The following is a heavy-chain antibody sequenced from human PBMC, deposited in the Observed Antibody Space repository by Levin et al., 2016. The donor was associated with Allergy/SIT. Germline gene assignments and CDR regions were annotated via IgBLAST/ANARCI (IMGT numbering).Heavy chain of an antibody. CDR2: ISGSSNTI. CDR3: VRDLSSTWFGLDAYDI. Sequence: GGSLRLSCAASGFTLRTYSMNWVRQAPGRGLEWISYISGSSNTIYYADSVKGRFTVSRDNANNSLYLQMNSLRAEDTAVYYCVRDLSSTWFGLDAYDIWGQGTMVTVSS. J-gene: IGHJ3*02. D-gene: IGHD6-13*01. V-gene: IGHV3-48*01. CDR1: GFTLRTYS.